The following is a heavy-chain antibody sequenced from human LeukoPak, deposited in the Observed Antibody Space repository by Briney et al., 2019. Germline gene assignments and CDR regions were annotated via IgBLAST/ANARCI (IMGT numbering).Heavy chain of an antibody. D-gene: IGHD2-21*01. V-gene: IGHV3-7*01. J-gene: IGHJ4*02. Sequence: GGSLRLSCAASGFIFSNFWMSWVRQAPGKGLEWVAGIKQDGSEKFYVDSVKGRLTISRDNAKNLLYLQMNFLRTEDTALYYCARTRGETYFDYWGQGTLVTVSS. CDR1: GFIFSNFW. CDR3: ARTRGETYFDY. CDR2: IKQDGSEK.